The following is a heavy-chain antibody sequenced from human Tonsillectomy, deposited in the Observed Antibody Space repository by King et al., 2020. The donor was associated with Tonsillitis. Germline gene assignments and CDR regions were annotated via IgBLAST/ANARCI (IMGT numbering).Heavy chain of an antibody. V-gene: IGHV4-34*01. CDR3: ARAQTYEDLP. Sequence: QVQLQQWGAGLLKPSETLSLTCAVYGGSFSGYYWNWIRQPPGKGLEWLGEINPSGGTKYNPSLMSRVTVSLDTSKSQFSLNLSSVTAADTAVYYCARAQTYEDLPWGQGTLVTVSS. CDR1: GGSFSGYY. CDR2: INPSGGT. D-gene: IGHD3-22*01. J-gene: IGHJ5*02.